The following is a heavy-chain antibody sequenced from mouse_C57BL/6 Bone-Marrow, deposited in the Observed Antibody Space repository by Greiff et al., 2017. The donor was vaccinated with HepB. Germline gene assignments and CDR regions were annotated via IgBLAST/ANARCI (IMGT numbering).Heavy chain of an antibody. V-gene: IGHV1-5*01. CDR1: GYTFTSYW. CDR2: IYPGNSDT. D-gene: IGHD2-3*01. CDR3: TCYDGYYDWYFDV. Sequence: DVKLQESGTVLARPGASVKMSCKTSGYTFTSYWMHWVKQRPGQGLEWIGAIYPGNSDTSYNQKFKGKAKLTAVTSASTAYMELSSLTNEDSAVYYCTCYDGYYDWYFDVWGTGTTVTVSS. J-gene: IGHJ1*03.